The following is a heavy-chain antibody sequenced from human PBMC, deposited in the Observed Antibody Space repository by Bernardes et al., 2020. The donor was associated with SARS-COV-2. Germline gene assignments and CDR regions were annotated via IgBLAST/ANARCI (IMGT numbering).Heavy chain of an antibody. CDR1: GFTFSNAW. J-gene: IGHJ4*02. V-gene: IGHV3-15*01. CDR2: IKRKTDGGTA. D-gene: IGHD4-17*01. Sequence: GSLRLSCAASGFTFSNAWMSWVRQAPGKGLEWVGRIKRKTDGGTADYAAPVKGRFTISRDDSKNTLYLQMNSLKTEDTAVYYCTTVGGDYGALDYWGQGTLVTVSS. CDR3: TTVGGDYGALDY.